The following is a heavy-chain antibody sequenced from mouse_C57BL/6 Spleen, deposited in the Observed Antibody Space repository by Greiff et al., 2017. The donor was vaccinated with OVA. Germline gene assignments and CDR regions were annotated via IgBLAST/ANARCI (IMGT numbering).Heavy chain of an antibody. CDR2: ISYDGSN. V-gene: IGHV3-6*01. Sequence: DVKLQESGPGLVKPSQSLSLTCSVTGYSITSGYYWNWIRQFPGNKLEWMGYISYDGSNNYNPSLKNRISITRDTSKNLFFLKLNSVTTEDTATYYCAREEGVVAPFDYWGQGTTLTVSS. D-gene: IGHD1-1*01. J-gene: IGHJ2*01. CDR3: AREEGVVAPFDY. CDR1: GYSITSGYY.